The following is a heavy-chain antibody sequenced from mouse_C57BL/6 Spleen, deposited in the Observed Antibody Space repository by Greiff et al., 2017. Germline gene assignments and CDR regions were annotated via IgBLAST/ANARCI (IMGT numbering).Heavy chain of an antibody. V-gene: IGHV1-18*01. D-gene: IGHD2-3*01. CDR3: ARSWLLRKGYAMDY. CDR1: GYTFTDYN. J-gene: IGHJ4*01. Sequence: EVQLHQSGPELVKPGASVTIPCKASGYTFTDYNMDWVKQSHGKSLEWIGDINPNNGGTIYNQKFKGKATLTVDKSSSTAYMELRSLTSEDTAVYYCARSWLLRKGYAMDYWGQGTSVTVSS. CDR2: INPNNGGT.